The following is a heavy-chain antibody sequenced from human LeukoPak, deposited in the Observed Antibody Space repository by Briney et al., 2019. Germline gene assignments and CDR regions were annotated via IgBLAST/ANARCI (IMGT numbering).Heavy chain of an antibody. CDR2: INHSGST. D-gene: IGHD3-22*01. CDR1: GGSFSGYY. V-gene: IGHV4-34*01. CDR3: ARVSSGYYYTY. Sequence: SETLSLTCAVYGGSFSGYYWSWIRQPPGEGLEWIGEINHSGSTNYNPSLKSRVTISVDTSKNQFSLKLSSVTAADTAVYYCARVSSGYYYTYWGQGTLVTVSS. J-gene: IGHJ4*02.